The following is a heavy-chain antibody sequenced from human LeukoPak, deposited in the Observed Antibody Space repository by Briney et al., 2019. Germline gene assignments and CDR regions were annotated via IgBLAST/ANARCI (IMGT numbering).Heavy chain of an antibody. CDR2: ITHSSNTI. D-gene: IGHD3-3*01. Sequence: QPGGSLRLSCAASGFTFKTDSMTWVRQAPGKGLEWLSYITHSSNTIYYADSVKGRFTISRDNAENSLYLQMSSLRVDDTAVYYCAGVRGFGVIMAWGQGTLVTVSS. CDR1: GFTFKTDS. CDR3: AGVRGFGVIMA. J-gene: IGHJ4*02. V-gene: IGHV3-48*01.